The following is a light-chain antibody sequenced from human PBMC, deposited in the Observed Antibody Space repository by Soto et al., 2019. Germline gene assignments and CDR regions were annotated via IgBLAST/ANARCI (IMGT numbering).Light chain of an antibody. V-gene: IGKV1-5*01. J-gene: IGKJ1*01. CDR2: DVS. CDR3: QRYKSYWT. CDR1: ETIESW. Sequence: DIQMTQSPSTLSASIGDRVTITCRASETIESWLAWYQQKPGKAPQLLIYDVSSLESGVPSRFSGSRSGIEFTLTISSLQPDDLATYYCQRYKSYWTFGPGTRVEI.